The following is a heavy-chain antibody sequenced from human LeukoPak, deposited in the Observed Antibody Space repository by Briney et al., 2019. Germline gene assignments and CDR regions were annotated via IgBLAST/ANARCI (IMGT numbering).Heavy chain of an antibody. CDR3: ARPPMVRGVIYYYHMDV. CDR1: GFTFSSYA. CDR2: ISSNGGST. Sequence: GGSLRLSCAASGFTFSSYAMHWVRQAPGKGLEYVSAISSNGGSTYYANSVKGRFTISRDNSKNTLYLQMGSLRAEDMAVYYCARPPMVRGVIYYYHMDVWGKGTTVTVSS. J-gene: IGHJ6*03. D-gene: IGHD3-10*01. V-gene: IGHV3-64*01.